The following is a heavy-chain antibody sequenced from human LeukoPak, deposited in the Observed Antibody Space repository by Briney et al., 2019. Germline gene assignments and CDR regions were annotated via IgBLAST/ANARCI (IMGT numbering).Heavy chain of an antibody. CDR1: GGSISSGGYS. CDR3: ARDLGYLDY. CDR2: IYHSGST. D-gene: IGHD7-27*01. V-gene: IGHV4-30-2*01. J-gene: IGHJ4*02. Sequence: SETLSLTCAVSGGSISSGGYSWSWIRQPPRKGLEWIGYIYHSGSTYYNPSLKSRVTISVDRSKNQFSLKLSSVTAADTAVYYCARDLGYLDYWGQGTLVTVSS.